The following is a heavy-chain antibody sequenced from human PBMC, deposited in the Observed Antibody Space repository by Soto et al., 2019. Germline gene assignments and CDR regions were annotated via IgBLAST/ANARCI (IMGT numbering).Heavy chain of an antibody. CDR3: ARVYGYSRSFREGGSDY. Sequence: PAETLSPTCAVSGVSISSSNWWRWVPQPPRKGLKWMGESYHSVSTNYNPSLKSRVTISVDKSKNPFYLNGSSVTAEDTAVYYSARVYGYSRSFREGGSDYWGQGTLVTVSS. J-gene: IGHJ4*02. D-gene: IGHD6-13*01. CDR2: SYHSVST. V-gene: IGHV4-4*02. CDR1: GVSISSSNW.